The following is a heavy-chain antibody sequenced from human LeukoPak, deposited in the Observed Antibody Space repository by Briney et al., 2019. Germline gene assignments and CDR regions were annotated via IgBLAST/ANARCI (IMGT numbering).Heavy chain of an antibody. Sequence: GGSLRLSCAASGFTFSSYAMHWVRQAPGKGLEWVAVISYDGSNKYYADSVKGRFTISRDNSKNTLYLQMNSLRAEDTAVYYCARDYGDRGYYFDYGARGTLVTVS. CDR2: ISYDGSNK. D-gene: IGHD4-17*01. CDR1: GFTFSSYA. J-gene: IGHJ4*02. V-gene: IGHV3-30*04. CDR3: ARDYGDRGYYFDY.